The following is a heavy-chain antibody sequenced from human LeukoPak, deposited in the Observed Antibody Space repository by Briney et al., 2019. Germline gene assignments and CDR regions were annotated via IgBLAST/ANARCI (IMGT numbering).Heavy chain of an antibody. CDR2: ISAYNGNT. Sequence: ASVKVSCKASGYMFSSYGISWVRQAPGQGLEWMGWISAYNGNTNYAQKLQGRVTMTTDTSTSTAYMELRSLRSDDTAVYYCARAQNPVYDYVWGSYRIDAFDIWGQGTMVTVSS. V-gene: IGHV1-18*01. CDR1: GYMFSSYG. D-gene: IGHD3-16*02. J-gene: IGHJ3*02. CDR3: ARAQNPVYDYVWGSYRIDAFDI.